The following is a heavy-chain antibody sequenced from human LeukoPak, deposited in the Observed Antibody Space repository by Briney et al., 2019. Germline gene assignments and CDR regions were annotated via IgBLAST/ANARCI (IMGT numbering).Heavy chain of an antibody. CDR3: ARDREGASDY. D-gene: IGHD1-26*01. CDR1: GFTFSSYA. CDR2: ISYDGSNK. V-gene: IGHV3-30-3*01. Sequence: GGSLRLSCAASGFTFSSYAMHWVRLAPGKRLEWVAVISYDGSNKYYADSVKGRFTISRDNSKNTLYLQMNSLRAEDTAVYYCARDREGASDYWGQGTLVTVSS. J-gene: IGHJ4*02.